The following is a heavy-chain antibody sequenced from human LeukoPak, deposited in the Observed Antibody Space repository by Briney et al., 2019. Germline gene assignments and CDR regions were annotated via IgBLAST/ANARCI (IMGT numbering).Heavy chain of an antibody. J-gene: IGHJ4*02. CDR3: ARDGDPISAAGTMLDY. D-gene: IGHD6-13*01. V-gene: IGHV3-30*04. CDR2: ILYDGGDN. CDR1: GFTFSSYA. Sequence: GRSLRLSCAASGFTFSSYAMHWVRQAPGKGLEWVASILYDGGDNYYAGSVKGRFTISRDNSKKTLYLQMNSLRPEDTAAYFCARDGDPISAAGTMLDYWGLGTLVTVSS.